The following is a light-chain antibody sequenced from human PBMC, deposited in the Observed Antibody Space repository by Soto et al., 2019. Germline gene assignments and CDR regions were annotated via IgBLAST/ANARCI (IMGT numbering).Light chain of an antibody. Sequence: SYELTQPPSGSVAPGQTAKIICGGNNIGSKSVHWYQQKPGQAPVVVVYDDSERPSGIPEGFSGSNSGNAATLTISMVEAGDEADYYCQVLDSSSDQYVFGTGTKVTVL. CDR3: QVLDSSSDQYV. CDR2: DDS. V-gene: IGLV3-21*02. J-gene: IGLJ1*01. CDR1: NIGSKS.